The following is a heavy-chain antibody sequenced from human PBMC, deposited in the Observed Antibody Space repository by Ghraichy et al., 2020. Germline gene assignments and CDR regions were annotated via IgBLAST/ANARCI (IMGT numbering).Heavy chain of an antibody. CDR2: ISGSGGST. CDR1: GFTFSSYA. V-gene: IGHV3-23*01. D-gene: IGHD6-19*01. Sequence: GESLNISCAASGFTFSSYAMSWVRQAPGKGLEWVSAISGSGGSTYYADSVKGRFTISRDNSKNTLYLQMNSLRAEDTAVYYCAKPVPIKWLGYYFDYWGQGTLVTVSS. J-gene: IGHJ4*02. CDR3: AKPVPIKWLGYYFDY.